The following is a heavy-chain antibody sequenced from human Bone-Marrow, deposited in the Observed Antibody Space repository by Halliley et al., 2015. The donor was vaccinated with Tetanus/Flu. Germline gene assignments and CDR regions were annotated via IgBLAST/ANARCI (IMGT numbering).Heavy chain of an antibody. J-gene: IGHJ4*02. D-gene: IGHD5-12*01. CDR2: AYARGGT. V-gene: IGHV4-59*13. Sequence: PGKGREGIGYAYARGGTHYNPSPKSRVTMSRDTSKNRFPLNLSSVTAADTAVYYCVTGAGWLPDYWGQGTRVTVS. CDR3: VTGAGWLPDY.